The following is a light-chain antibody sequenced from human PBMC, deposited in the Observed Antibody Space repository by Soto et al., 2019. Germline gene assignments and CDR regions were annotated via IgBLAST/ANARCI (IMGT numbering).Light chain of an antibody. CDR2: DVS. Sequence: QSALTQPRSVSGSPGQSVTISCTGTSSDVGGYSYVSWYQQHPGKAPKLMIYDVSKRPSGVPDRFSGSKSGNTASLTISGLQAEDEADYYCCSYAGSSLVFGTGTKLTVL. CDR3: CSYAGSSLV. CDR1: SSDVGGYSY. J-gene: IGLJ1*01. V-gene: IGLV2-11*01.